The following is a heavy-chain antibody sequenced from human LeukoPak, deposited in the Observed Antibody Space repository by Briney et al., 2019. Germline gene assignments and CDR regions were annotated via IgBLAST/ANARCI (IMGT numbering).Heavy chain of an antibody. CDR1: GFTFSNYA. CDR3: AKDRGGNYLFYLYY. J-gene: IGHJ4*02. D-gene: IGHD1-26*01. V-gene: IGHV3-23*01. Sequence: GGSLRLSCAASGFTFSNYAMTWVRQAPGKGLEWVSGISGSGGRTYYADSVKGRFTISRDNSKNTLYLQMNSLSAEDTAVYYCAKDRGGNYLFYLYYWGQGTLVTVSS. CDR2: ISGSGGRT.